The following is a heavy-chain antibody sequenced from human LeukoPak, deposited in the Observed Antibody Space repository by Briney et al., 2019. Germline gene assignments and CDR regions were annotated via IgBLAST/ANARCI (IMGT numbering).Heavy chain of an antibody. CDR3: ARDYGDWNYDWFDP. D-gene: IGHD1-7*01. V-gene: IGHV1-3*03. CDR1: GYTFTSYA. CDR2: INAGNGNT. J-gene: IGHJ5*02. Sequence: ASVKVSCKASGYTFTSYAMHWVRQAPGQRLEWMGWINAGNGNTKYSQGFQGRVTITRDTSASTAYMELSSLRSEDMAVYYCARDYGDWNYDWFDPWGQGTLVTVSS.